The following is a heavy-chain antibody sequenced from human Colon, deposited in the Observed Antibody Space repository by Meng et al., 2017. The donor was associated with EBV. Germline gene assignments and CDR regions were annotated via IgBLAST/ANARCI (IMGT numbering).Heavy chain of an antibody. CDR2: IYHSGST. CDR3: ARRRGGSGRDC. D-gene: IGHD3-10*01. CDR1: GGSISSNGYY. Sequence: HLQLQESGPGLVKPSETLPPTCTVSGGSISSNGYYWDWVRQPPGKGLEWIGAIYHSGSTSYNPSLQSRVTMFVDTSKNQFSLMLTSVTATDTAVYYCARRRGGSGRDCWGQGTLVTVSS. J-gene: IGHJ4*02. V-gene: IGHV4-39*01.